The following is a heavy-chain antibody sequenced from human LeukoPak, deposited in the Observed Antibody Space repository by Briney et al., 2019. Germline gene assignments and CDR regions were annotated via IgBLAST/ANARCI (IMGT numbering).Heavy chain of an antibody. CDR2: ISYDGSNK. V-gene: IGHV3-30*04. J-gene: IGHJ4*02. D-gene: IGHD2-2*01. CDR1: GFTFSSYA. CDR3: ASYIVVVPAASDY. Sequence: GGSLRLSCAASGFTFSSYAMHWVRQAPGKGLEWVAVISYDGSNKYYADSVKGRFTISRDNSKNTLYLQMNSLRAEDTAVYYCASYIVVVPAASDYWGQGTLVTVPS.